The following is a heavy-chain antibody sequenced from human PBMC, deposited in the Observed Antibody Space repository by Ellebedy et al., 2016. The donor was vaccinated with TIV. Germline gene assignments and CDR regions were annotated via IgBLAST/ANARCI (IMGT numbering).Heavy chain of an antibody. CDR1: GFTFSSYG. Sequence: GESLKISCAASGFTFSSYGMHWVRQAPGKGLEWVAVIWYDGSNEYYADSVKGRFTISRDNSKNTLHLQMNSLRVEDTAVYYCARAVGTSGTGAPYWGQGTLVSVSS. D-gene: IGHD3-10*01. V-gene: IGHV3-33*08. J-gene: IGHJ4*02. CDR2: IWYDGSNE. CDR3: ARAVGTSGTGAPY.